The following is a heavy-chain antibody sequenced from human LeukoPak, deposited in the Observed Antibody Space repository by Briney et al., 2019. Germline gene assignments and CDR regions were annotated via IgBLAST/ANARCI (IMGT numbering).Heavy chain of an antibody. Sequence: GGSLRLSCAASGFTFSSYGMHWVRQAPGKGLEWVAVIWYDGSNKYYADSVKGRFTISRDNSKNTLYLQMNSLRAEDTAVYYCARAITMVRGLGWLDPWGQGTLVTVSS. V-gene: IGHV3-33*08. D-gene: IGHD3-10*01. CDR2: IWYDGSNK. CDR1: GFTFSSYG. J-gene: IGHJ5*02. CDR3: ARAITMVRGLGWLDP.